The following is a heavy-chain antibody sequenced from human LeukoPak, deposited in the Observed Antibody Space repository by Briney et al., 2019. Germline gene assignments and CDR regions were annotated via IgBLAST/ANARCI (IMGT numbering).Heavy chain of an antibody. CDR1: GFIFTDHW. CDR2: IKEDESAK. Sequence: GGSLRLSCVASGFIFTDHWMSWVRQAPGKGLDWVANIKEDESAKFYADSVRGRFTISRDNAKNSVYLEMNNLRVEDTAVYYCARAVDVADYWGQGTLVTVSS. CDR3: ARAVDVADY. V-gene: IGHV3-7*01. J-gene: IGHJ4*02. D-gene: IGHD3-16*01.